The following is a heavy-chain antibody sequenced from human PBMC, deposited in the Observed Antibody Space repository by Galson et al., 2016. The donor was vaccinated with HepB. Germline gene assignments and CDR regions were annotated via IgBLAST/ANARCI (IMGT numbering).Heavy chain of an antibody. CDR3: ARLKGLLLPQYYYYYGMDV. CDR1: GGSMGGH. J-gene: IGHJ6*02. D-gene: IGHD2/OR15-2a*01. CDR2: IHDSGNT. Sequence: LSLTCTVSGGSMGGHWTWIRQPPGKGLEWIGYIHDSGNTAYNPSLESRVIISIDTSKSQFSLNLSSVTAADTAVYYCARLKGLLLPQYYYYYGMDVWGQGSTVTVSS. V-gene: IGHV4-59*01.